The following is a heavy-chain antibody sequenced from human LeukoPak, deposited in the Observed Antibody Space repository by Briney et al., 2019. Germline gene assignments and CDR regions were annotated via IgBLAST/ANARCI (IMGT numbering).Heavy chain of an antibody. CDR1: GFTFDDYA. CDR2: ISWDGGTI. CDR3: AKGSGGAYYNYFED. D-gene: IGHD1-26*01. V-gene: IGHV3-43D*03. Sequence: GGSLRLSCAASGFTFDDYAFHWVRQAPGKGLEWVSLISWDGGTIYYADSVRGRFTISRDNSKNSLYLRMNSLRAEDTALYYCAKGSGGAYYNYFEDWGQGTLASVAS. J-gene: IGHJ4*02.